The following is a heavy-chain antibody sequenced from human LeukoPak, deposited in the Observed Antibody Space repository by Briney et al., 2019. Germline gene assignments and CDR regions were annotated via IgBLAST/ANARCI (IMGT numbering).Heavy chain of an antibody. Sequence: TGGSLRLSCAASGLTVSSNYMSWVRQAPGKGLEWASVIYTGGSTYYADSVKGRFTISRDNSKNTLYLQMNSLRAEDTAVYYCARDHDYLDYWGQGTLVTVSS. V-gene: IGHV3-53*01. CDR1: GLTVSSNY. J-gene: IGHJ4*02. CDR3: ARDHDYLDY. CDR2: IYTGGST.